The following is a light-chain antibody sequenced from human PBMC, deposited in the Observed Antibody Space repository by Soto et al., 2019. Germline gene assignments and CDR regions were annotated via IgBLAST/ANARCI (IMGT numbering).Light chain of an antibody. CDR3: CSYAGSFNYV. J-gene: IGLJ1*01. Sequence: SIQTQPRSMPGAPGQSGTLSCPGTSSDVGGYYFVSWYQQHPGKAPKLMIYDVTKRPSGVPDRFSGSKSGNTASLTISGLQAEDEAEYYCCSYAGSFNYVFGTGTNVTVL. CDR2: DVT. CDR1: SSDVGGYYF. V-gene: IGLV2-11*01.